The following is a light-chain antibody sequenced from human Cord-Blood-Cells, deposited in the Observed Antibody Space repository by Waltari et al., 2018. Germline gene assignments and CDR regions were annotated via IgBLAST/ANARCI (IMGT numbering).Light chain of an antibody. CDR3: SSYTSSSTWV. CDR2: DVS. J-gene: IGLJ3*02. Sequence: QSALTQPAPVSGSPGPSITIPCTGTSRDVGGYKYVSWYQQHPGKAPKLMIHDVSKRPSGVSDRFSGSKSGNTASLTISGLQAEDEADYYCSSYTSSSTWVFGGGTKLTVL. CDR1: SRDVGGYKY. V-gene: IGLV2-14*01.